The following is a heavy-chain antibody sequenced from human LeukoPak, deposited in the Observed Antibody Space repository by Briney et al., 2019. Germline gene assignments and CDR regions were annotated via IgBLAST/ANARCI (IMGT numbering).Heavy chain of an antibody. V-gene: IGHV4-59*01. CDR1: GGSISSYY. D-gene: IGHD3-22*01. CDR2: IYYSGST. CDR3: ARADYYDSSGPFDY. Sequence: SETLSLTCTVSGGSISSYYWSWIRQPPGKGLEWIGYIYYSGSTNYNPSLKSRVTISVDTSKNQFSLKLSSVTAADTAVYYCARADYYDSSGPFDYWGQGILVTVSS. J-gene: IGHJ4*02.